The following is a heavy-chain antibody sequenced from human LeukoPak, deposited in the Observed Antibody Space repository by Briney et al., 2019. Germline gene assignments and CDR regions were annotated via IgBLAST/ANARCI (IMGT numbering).Heavy chain of an antibody. CDR2: ISAYNGNT. D-gene: IGHD2-15*01. CDR3: AREGCSGGSCYLHAFDI. CDR1: GYTFTSYG. Sequence: ASVKVSCKASGYTFTSYGISWVRQAPGQGLEWMGWISAYNGNTNYAQKLQGRVTMTTDTSTSTAYMELSSLRSEDTAVYYCAREGCSGGSCYLHAFDIWGQGTMVTVSS. V-gene: IGHV1-18*01. J-gene: IGHJ3*02.